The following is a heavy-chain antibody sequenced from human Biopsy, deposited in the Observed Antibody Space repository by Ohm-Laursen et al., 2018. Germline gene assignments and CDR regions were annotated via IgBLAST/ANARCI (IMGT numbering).Heavy chain of an antibody. CDR3: ARDGIVVVPAAFLFDN. V-gene: IGHV3-33*01. CDR1: GFMFSSYG. J-gene: IGHJ4*02. CDR2: IYYDGLNK. D-gene: IGHD2-2*01. Sequence: SLRLSCAASGFMFSSYGMHWVRQAPGKGLEWVAVIYYDGLNKEYADSVKGRFTISRDNSKNTLFLRMNSLRAEDTAVYYCARDGIVVVPAAFLFDNWGPGTLVTVSS.